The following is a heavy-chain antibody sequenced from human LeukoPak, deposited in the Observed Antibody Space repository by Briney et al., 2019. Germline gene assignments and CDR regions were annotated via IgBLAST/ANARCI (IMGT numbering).Heavy chain of an antibody. V-gene: IGHV4-39*07. CDR2: IYHSGST. Sequence: SETLSLTCTVSGGSISSGSYYWGWIRQPPGKGLEWIGSIYHSGSTYYNPSLKSRVTISVDTSKNQFSLKLSSVTAADTAVYYCARDTIAAAAGPRDFDYWGQGTLVTVSS. CDR3: ARDTIAAAAGPRDFDY. D-gene: IGHD6-13*01. J-gene: IGHJ4*02. CDR1: GGSISSGSYY.